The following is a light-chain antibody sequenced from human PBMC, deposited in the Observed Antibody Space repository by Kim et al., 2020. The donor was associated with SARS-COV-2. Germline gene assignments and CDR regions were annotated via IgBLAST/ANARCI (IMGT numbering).Light chain of an antibody. CDR1: SGHSHYA. V-gene: IGLV4-69*02. CDR3: QTWGPGTRV. CDR2: LDSDGGH. Sequence: QLVLTQSPSASASLGASVKLTCTLSSGHSHYAIAWHQQQPEKGPRYLMRLDSDGGHNKGHWIPDHFSGSSSGAARYLTISSLQADDEADYYCQTWGPGTRVFGGGTQLTVL. J-gene: IGLJ3*02.